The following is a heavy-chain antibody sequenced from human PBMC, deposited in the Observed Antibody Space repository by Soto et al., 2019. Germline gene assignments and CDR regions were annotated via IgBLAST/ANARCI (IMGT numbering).Heavy chain of an antibody. CDR1: GFTFSDHQ. Sequence: GGSLRLSCAASGFTFSDHQMDWVRQAPGKGLEWVGRSRNKANSYTTEYAASVKGRFTISRDDSKNSLYLQMNSLKIEDTVVYYCARVVGAPNWFDPWGQGTLVTVPS. J-gene: IGHJ5*02. D-gene: IGHD1-26*01. V-gene: IGHV3-72*01. CDR3: ARVVGAPNWFDP. CDR2: SRNKANSYTT.